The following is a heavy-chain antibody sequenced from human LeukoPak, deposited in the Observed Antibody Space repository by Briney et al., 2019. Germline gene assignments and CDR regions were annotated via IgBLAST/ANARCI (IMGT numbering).Heavy chain of an antibody. CDR3: VRGVDY. Sequence: GGSLRLSCAASGFTFSSSWMSWVRQAPGKGLEWVANINQDGSGKYYLDSLRGRFTISRDNAKNSLYLQVNSLRAEDTAVYYCVRGVDYWGQGIVVTVSS. V-gene: IGHV3-7*04. CDR2: INQDGSGK. J-gene: IGHJ4*02. CDR1: GFTFSSSW.